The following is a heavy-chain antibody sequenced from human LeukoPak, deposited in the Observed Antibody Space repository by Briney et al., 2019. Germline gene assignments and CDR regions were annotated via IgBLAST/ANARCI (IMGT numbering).Heavy chain of an antibody. D-gene: IGHD2-8*01. V-gene: IGHV4-34*01. J-gene: IGHJ6*02. CDR1: GGSFSGYY. Sequence: PSETLSLTCAVYGGSFSGYYWSWIRQPXGXXLEWIGEINHSGSTNYNPSLKSRVTISVDTSKNQFSLKLSSVTAADTAVYYCAGAAGVYYYYGMDVWGQGTTVTVSS. CDR3: AGAAGVYYYYGMDV. CDR2: INHSGST.